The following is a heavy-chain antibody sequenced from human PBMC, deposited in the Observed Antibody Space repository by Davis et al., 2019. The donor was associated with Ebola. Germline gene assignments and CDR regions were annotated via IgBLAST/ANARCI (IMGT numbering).Heavy chain of an antibody. CDR3: ARESQMVRGVLYYYYGMDV. Sequence: GGSLRLSCAASGFTFSSYGMHWVRQAPGKGLEWVAVIWYDGSNKYYADSVKGRFTISRDNSKNTLYLQMNSLRAEDTAVYYCARESQMVRGVLYYYYGMDVWGQGTTVTVSS. V-gene: IGHV3-33*01. CDR2: IWYDGSNK. J-gene: IGHJ6*02. CDR1: GFTFSSYG. D-gene: IGHD3-10*01.